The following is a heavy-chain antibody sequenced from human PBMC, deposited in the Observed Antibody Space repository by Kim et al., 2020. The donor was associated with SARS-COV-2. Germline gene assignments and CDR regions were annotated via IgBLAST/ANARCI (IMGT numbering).Heavy chain of an antibody. J-gene: IGHJ6*02. CDR3: ASGKTVRSYYYYGMDV. CDR1: GFTFSDYY. Sequence: GGSLRLSCAASGFTFSDYYMSWIRQAPGKGLEWVSYISSSSSYTNYADSVKGRFTISRDNAKNSLYLQMNSLRAEDTAVYYCASGKTVRSYYYYGMDVWGQGTTVTVSS. CDR2: ISSSSSYT. V-gene: IGHV3-11*03. D-gene: IGHD4-17*01.